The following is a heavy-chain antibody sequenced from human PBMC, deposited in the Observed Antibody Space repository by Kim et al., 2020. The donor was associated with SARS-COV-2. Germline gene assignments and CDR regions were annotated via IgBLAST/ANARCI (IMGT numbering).Heavy chain of an antibody. D-gene: IGHD2-2*01. CDR2: IYSGDSDT. Sequence: GESLKISCKGSGYSFTNYWIAWVRQMPGKGLEWMGIIYSGDSDTRYSPSFQGQVTISADKSIDTAYLQWNSLQASDTAIYYCARRVVGFEYFDYWGQGTVVTVFS. J-gene: IGHJ4*02. V-gene: IGHV5-51*01. CDR3: ARRVVGFEYFDY. CDR1: GYSFTNYW.